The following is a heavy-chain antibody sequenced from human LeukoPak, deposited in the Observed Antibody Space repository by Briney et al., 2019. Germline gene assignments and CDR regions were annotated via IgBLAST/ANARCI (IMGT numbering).Heavy chain of an antibody. Sequence: SETLSLTCTVSGGSISSYYWSWIRQPPGKGLEWIGYIYYSGSTNYNPSLKSRVTISVDTSKSQFSLKLSSVTAADTAVYYCARDPGSPFDIWGQGTMVTVSS. D-gene: IGHD3-10*01. CDR1: GGSISSYY. V-gene: IGHV4-59*01. CDR3: ARDPGSPFDI. CDR2: IYYSGST. J-gene: IGHJ3*02.